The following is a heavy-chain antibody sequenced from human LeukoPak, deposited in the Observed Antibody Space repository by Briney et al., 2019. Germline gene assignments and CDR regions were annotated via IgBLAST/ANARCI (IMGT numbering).Heavy chain of an antibody. V-gene: IGHV1-69*04. D-gene: IGHD5-12*01. CDR3: AGGGYSGYDAAFDY. CDR1: GGTFSSYA. J-gene: IGHJ4*02. Sequence: SVKVSCKASGGTFSSYAISWVRQARGQGLEWMGRIIPILGIANYAQKYQGRVTITADKSTSTAYMELSSLRSEDTAVYYCAGGGYSGYDAAFDYWGQGTLVTVSS. CDR2: IIPILGIA.